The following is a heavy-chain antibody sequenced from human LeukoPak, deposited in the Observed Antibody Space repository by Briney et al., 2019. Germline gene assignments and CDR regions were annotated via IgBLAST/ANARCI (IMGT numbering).Heavy chain of an antibody. J-gene: IGHJ4*02. Sequence: ASVKVSCKASGYTFTGHYMHWVRQAPGQGLEWMGRINPNSGGTNYAQKFQGRVTMTRDTSISTAYMELSSLRSEDTAVYYCAGGLSFSPYNWNDGSFDYWGQGTLVTVSS. CDR3: AGGLSFSPYNWNDGSFDY. D-gene: IGHD1-1*01. V-gene: IGHV1-2*06. CDR2: INPNSGGT. CDR1: GYTFTGHY.